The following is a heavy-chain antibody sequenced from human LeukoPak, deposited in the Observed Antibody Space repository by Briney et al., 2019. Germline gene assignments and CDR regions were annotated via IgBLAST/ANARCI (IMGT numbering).Heavy chain of an antibody. J-gene: IGHJ4*02. CDR2: ISGKSNYI. Sequence: GGSLRLSCTGSGFLFSSYTMNWVRQAPGRGLDWDSSISGKSNYIYDADSVKGRFTISRDNAKNSLYLEMNSLRVEDTAIYYCVRDYGGTSGYFDLWGQGALVTVSS. CDR3: VRDYGGTSGYFDL. V-gene: IGHV3-21*01. D-gene: IGHD4-23*01. CDR1: GFLFSSYT.